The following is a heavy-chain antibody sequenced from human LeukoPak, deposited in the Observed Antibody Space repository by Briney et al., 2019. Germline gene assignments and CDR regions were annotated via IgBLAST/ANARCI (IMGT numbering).Heavy chain of an antibody. CDR3: ARLSITISKNYYYYMDV. D-gene: IGHD3-9*01. CDR2: INPSGGST. V-gene: IGHV1-46*01. Sequence: PRASVKVSCKASGYTFTSYYMHWVRQAPGQGLEWMGIINPSGGSTSYAQKFQGRVTMTRDMSTSTVYMELRSLRSDDTAVYYCARLSITISKNYYYYMDVWGKGTTVTVSS. J-gene: IGHJ6*03. CDR1: GYTFTSYY.